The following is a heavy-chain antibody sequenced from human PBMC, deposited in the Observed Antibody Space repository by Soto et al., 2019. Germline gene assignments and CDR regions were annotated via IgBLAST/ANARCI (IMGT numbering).Heavy chain of an antibody. V-gene: IGHV3-15*07. CDR2: IKSKTDGGTT. CDR1: GFTFSNAW. J-gene: IGHJ3*02. CDR3: TTEGVPGHDYGDYGRGVI. D-gene: IGHD4-17*01. Sequence: EVQLVESGGGLVKPGGSLRLSCAASGFTFSNAWMNWVRQAPGKGLEWVGRIKSKTDGGTTDYAAPVKGRFTISRDDSKNTLYLQMNSLKTEDTAVYYCTTEGVPGHDYGDYGRGVIWGQGTMVTVSS.